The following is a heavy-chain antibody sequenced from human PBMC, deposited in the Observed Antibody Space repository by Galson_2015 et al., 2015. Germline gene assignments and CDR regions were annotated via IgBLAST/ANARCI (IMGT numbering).Heavy chain of an antibody. Sequence: SLRLSCAASGLTFSSYWMHWVRHVPGKGLVWVSRISPDGSRTAYADSVRGRFTISRDNAKNMLFLQMDSLRTEDTALYYCAKDHGGPDDYWGQGTLVTVSS. CDR1: GLTFSSYW. CDR2: ISPDGSRT. CDR3: AKDHGGPDDY. V-gene: IGHV3-74*01. J-gene: IGHJ4*02.